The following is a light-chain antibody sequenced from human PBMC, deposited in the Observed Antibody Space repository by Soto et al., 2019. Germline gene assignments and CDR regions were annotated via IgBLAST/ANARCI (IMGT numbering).Light chain of an antibody. CDR3: TSYTSDSSVL. CDR1: SSDIGGYRY. J-gene: IGLJ2*01. Sequence: QSALTQPASVSGSPGQSVTISCTGTSSDIGGYRYVSWYQQRPGKAPKLMIHDVTNRPSGVSDRFSGSKSGNTASLTISGLQAEDEADYYCTSYTSDSSVLFGGGTQLTVL. V-gene: IGLV2-14*03. CDR2: DVT.